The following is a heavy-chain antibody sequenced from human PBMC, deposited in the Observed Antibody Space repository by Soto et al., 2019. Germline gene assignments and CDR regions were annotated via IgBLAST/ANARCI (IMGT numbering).Heavy chain of an antibody. CDR1: GGSVSSGSYY. CDR3: ARDTRLEWSQRGYYYYGMDV. D-gene: IGHD3-3*01. CDR2: IYYSGST. V-gene: IGHV4-61*01. J-gene: IGHJ6*02. Sequence: QVQLQESGPGLVKPSETLSLTCTVSGGSVSSGSYYWSWIRQPPGKGLEWIGYIYYSGSTNYNPSLKSRVTISVDTSKNQFSLKRSSVTAADTAVYYCARDTRLEWSQRGYYYYGMDVWGQGTTVTVSS.